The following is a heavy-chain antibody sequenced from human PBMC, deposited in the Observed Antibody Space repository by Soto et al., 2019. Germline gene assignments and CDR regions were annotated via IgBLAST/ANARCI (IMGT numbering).Heavy chain of an antibody. CDR2: IYYSGST. CDR1: GGSISSGGYY. CDR3: ARDRGIAAAETSVWFDP. Sequence: SETLSLTCTVSGGSISSGGYYWSWIRQHPGKGLEWIGYIYYSGSTYYNPSLKSRVTISVDTSKNQFSLKLSSVTAADTAVYYCARDRGIAAAETSVWFDPWGQGTLVTVSS. V-gene: IGHV4-31*03. J-gene: IGHJ5*02. D-gene: IGHD6-13*01.